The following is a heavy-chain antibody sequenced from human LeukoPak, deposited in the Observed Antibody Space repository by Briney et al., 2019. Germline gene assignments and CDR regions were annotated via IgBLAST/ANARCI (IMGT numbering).Heavy chain of an antibody. J-gene: IGHJ4*02. CDR2: FNPNSGGT. CDR3: ARTHYYDSSGYRKKDYFFDY. CDR1: GYTFTGYY. D-gene: IGHD3-22*01. Sequence: ASVKVSCKASGYTFTGYYMHWVRQAPGQGLEWMGWFNPNSGGTNYAQKFQGRVTMTRDTSISTAYMELSRLRSDDTAVYYCARTHYYDSSGYRKKDYFFDYWGQGTLVTVSS. V-gene: IGHV1-2*02.